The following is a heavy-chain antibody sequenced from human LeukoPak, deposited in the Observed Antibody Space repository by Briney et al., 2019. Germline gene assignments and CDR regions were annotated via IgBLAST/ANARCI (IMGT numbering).Heavy chain of an antibody. D-gene: IGHD3-16*01. CDR1: GFTFRNYG. CDR3: AKDAMREVIEGEVYFFDY. CDR2: ISFDGSNK. V-gene: IGHV3-30*18. Sequence: PGGSLRLSCVASGFTFRNYGIHWVRQAPGKGLEWVAVISFDGSNKYFADSVKGRFSISRDNSKNTMYLQMSSLRPEDTAVYYCAKDAMREVIEGEVYFFDYWGQGTLVTVSS. J-gene: IGHJ4*02.